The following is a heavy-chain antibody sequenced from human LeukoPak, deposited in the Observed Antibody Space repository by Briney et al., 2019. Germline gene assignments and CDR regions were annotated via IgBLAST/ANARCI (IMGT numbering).Heavy chain of an antibody. CDR1: GGSISSYY. V-gene: IGHV4-4*07. Sequence: SETLSLTCTVSGGSISSYYWSWIRQPAGKGLEWIGRIYTSGSTNYNPSLKSRVTMSVDTSKNQFSLKLSSVTAADTAVYYCARERRGIAVAGNYYLDYCGQGTLVTVSS. CDR2: IYTSGST. D-gene: IGHD6-19*01. CDR3: ARERRGIAVAGNYYLDY. J-gene: IGHJ4*02.